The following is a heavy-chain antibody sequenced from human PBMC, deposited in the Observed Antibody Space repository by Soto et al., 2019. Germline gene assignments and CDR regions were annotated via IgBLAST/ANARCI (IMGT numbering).Heavy chain of an antibody. Sequence: QVQLVESGGGVVQPGRSLRLSCAASGFTFSDHGMHWVRQAPGKGLEWVAVISFDGSYKYYGDSAKGRFTVSRDNFKNTVDLLMNSLRPEDTAVYYCAKDRVFRGVGGIDPWGQGILVTVSS. J-gene: IGHJ5*02. D-gene: IGHD3-10*01. V-gene: IGHV3-30*18. CDR2: ISFDGSYK. CDR1: GFTFSDHG. CDR3: AKDRVFRGVGGIDP.